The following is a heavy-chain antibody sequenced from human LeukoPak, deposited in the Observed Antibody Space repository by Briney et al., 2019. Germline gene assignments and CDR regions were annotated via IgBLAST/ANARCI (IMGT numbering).Heavy chain of an antibody. CDR3: ARDLRGYGSGRNELDY. V-gene: IGHV4-61*02. CDR1: GGSISSGSYY. J-gene: IGHJ4*02. CDR2: IYTSGST. Sequence: KSSETLSLTCTVSGGSISSGSYYWSWIRQPAGKGLEWIGRIYTSGSTNYNPSLKSRVTISVDTSKNQFSLKLSSVTAADTAVYYCARDLRGYGSGRNELDYWGQGTLVTVSS. D-gene: IGHD3-10*01.